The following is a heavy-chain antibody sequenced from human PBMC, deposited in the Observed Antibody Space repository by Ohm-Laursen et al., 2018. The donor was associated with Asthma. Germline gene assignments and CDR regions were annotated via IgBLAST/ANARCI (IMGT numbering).Heavy chain of an antibody. CDR3: ARIGPEWELPGREYSVHH. CDR2: ISTASTFI. Sequence: SLRLSCAASGYTFSRYSIHWVRQFPGKGLEWVASISTASTFIYYADSVRGRFTTSRDNAKNLAFLQMNDVRAEDTALYYCARIGPEWELPGREYSVHHWGQGTLVTVSS. D-gene: IGHD1-26*01. V-gene: IGHV3-21*01. CDR1: GYTFSRYS. J-gene: IGHJ1*01.